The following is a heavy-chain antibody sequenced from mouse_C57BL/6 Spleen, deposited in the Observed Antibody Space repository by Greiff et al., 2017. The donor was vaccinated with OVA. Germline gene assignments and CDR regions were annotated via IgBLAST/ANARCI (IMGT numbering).Heavy chain of an antibody. D-gene: IGHD2-1*01. V-gene: IGHV1-50*01. J-gene: IGHJ4*01. CDR2: IDPSDSYT. CDR1: GYTFTSYW. Sequence: VKLMESGAELVKPGASVKLSCKASGYTFTSYWMQWVKQRPGQGLEWIGEIDPSDSYTNYNQKFKGKATLTVDTSSSTAYMQLSSLTSEDSAVYYCARSGNYNAMDYWGQGTSVTVSS. CDR3: ARSGNYNAMDY.